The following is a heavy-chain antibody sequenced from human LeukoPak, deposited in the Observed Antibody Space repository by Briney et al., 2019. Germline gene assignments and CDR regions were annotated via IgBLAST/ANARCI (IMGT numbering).Heavy chain of an antibody. CDR2: IIPIFGTA. J-gene: IGHJ4*02. D-gene: IGHD3-3*01. Sequence: PGGSLRLSCAASGFTFSSYAISWVRQAPGQGLEWMGRIIPIFGTANYAQKFQGRVTITTDESTSTAYMELSSLRSEDTAVYYCARSSVAISTGIKVDYWGQGTLVTVSS. CDR3: ARSSVAISTGIKVDY. V-gene: IGHV1-69*05. CDR1: GFTFSSYA.